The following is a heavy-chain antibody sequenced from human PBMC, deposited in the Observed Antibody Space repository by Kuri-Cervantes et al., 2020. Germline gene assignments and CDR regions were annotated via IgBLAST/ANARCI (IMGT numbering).Heavy chain of an antibody. CDR2: IYTSGST. D-gene: IGHD6-19*01. CDR1: GGSISSGSYY. CDR3: AREEGWQWLVGGGGGMDV. V-gene: IGHV4-61*02. J-gene: IGHJ6*02. Sequence: SETLSLTCTVSGGSISSGSYYWSWIRQPAGKGLEWIGRIYTSGSTNYNPSLKSRVTISVDTSENQFSLKLSSVTAADTAVYYCAREEGWQWLVGGGGGMDVWGQGTTVTVSS.